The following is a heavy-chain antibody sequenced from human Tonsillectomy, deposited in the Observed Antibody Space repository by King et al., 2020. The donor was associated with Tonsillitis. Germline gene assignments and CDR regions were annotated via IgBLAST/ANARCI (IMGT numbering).Heavy chain of an antibody. CDR3: ARDAAGDFRFWFAS. J-gene: IGHJ5*01. D-gene: IGHD4-17*01. V-gene: IGHV3-48*02. CDR1: GFTFSGHS. CDR2: ITPTSSDI. Sequence: VQLVESGGGLVKPGGSLTLSCTGSGFTFSGHSMNWVRQAPGKGLEWVAYITPTSSDIVYADSVKGRFTISRDNAKNLVLLQMNSLRDEDTAIYYCARDAAGDFRFWFASWGQGTLVTVSS.